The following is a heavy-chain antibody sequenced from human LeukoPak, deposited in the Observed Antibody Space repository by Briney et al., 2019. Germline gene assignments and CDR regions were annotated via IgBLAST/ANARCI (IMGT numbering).Heavy chain of an antibody. CDR3: ASCDILTGYYNRD. CDR2: LSYDGSNE. V-gene: IGHV3-30*03. Sequence: PGGSLRLSCAASGFTFSSYGMHWVRQAPGKGLEWVAVLSYDGSNEYYADSVKGRFTISRDNAKNSLYLQMNSLRAEDTAVYYCASCDILTGYYNRDWGQGTLVTVSS. CDR1: GFTFSSYG. J-gene: IGHJ4*02. D-gene: IGHD3-9*01.